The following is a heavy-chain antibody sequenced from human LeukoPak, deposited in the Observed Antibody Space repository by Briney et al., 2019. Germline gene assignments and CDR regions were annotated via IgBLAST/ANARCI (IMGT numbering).Heavy chain of an antibody. CDR3: ARHRAYSSSSPFDY. Sequence: SETLSLTCSVSGGSISSLYWSWIGPPPGKRMERYGYIYYTGSTNYNTSLKSRVTMFVDMSKNQCSLRLSSVTAADKAVYYCARHRAYSSSSPFDYWGQGTLVTVSS. J-gene: IGHJ4*02. V-gene: IGHV4-59*08. D-gene: IGHD6-6*01. CDR2: IYYTGST. CDR1: GGSISSLY.